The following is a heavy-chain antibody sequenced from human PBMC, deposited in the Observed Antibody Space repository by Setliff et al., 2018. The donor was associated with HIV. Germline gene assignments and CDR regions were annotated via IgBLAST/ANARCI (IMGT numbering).Heavy chain of an antibody. CDR2: IIPILGIA. J-gene: IGHJ3*02. CDR3: ARDFWLVGATFGDAFDI. CDR1: GGTFSSHA. D-gene: IGHD1-26*01. V-gene: IGHV1-69*10. Sequence: SVKVSCKASGGTFSSHAISWVRQAPGQGLEWMGGIIPILGIANYAQKFQGRVTITADESTSTAYMELSSLRSEDAAVYYCARDFWLVGATFGDAFDIWGQGTMVTVSS.